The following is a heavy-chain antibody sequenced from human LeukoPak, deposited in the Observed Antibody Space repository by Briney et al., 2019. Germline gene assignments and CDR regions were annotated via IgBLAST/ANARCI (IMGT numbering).Heavy chain of an antibody. D-gene: IGHD2-2*01. Sequence: PGRSLRLSCAPSGIAFSSYGMRWVRQAPGKGLEWVAIISYDGSNKYYADSVKGRFTISRDNSKNTLYLQMSSLRAEDTAVYYCAKDLVPAAAHEYYYYGMDVWGQGTTVTVSS. CDR3: AKDLVPAAAHEYYYYGMDV. J-gene: IGHJ6*02. CDR2: ISYDGSNK. CDR1: GIAFSSYG. V-gene: IGHV3-30*18.